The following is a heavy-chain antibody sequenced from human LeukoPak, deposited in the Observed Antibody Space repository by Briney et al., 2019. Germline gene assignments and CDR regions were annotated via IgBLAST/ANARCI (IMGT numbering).Heavy chain of an antibody. Sequence: ASVKVSCKASGGTFSSYAISWVRQAPGQGLEWMGRIIPILGIANYAQKFQGRVTITADKSTSTAYMGLSSLRSEDTAVYYCARGSSSSWYHWDYLDYWGQGTLVTVSS. D-gene: IGHD6-13*01. V-gene: IGHV1-69*04. CDR1: GGTFSSYA. CDR3: ARGSSSSWYHWDYLDY. CDR2: IIPILGIA. J-gene: IGHJ4*02.